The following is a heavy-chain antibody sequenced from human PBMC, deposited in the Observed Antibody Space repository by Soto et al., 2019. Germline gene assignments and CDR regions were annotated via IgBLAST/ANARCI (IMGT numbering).Heavy chain of an antibody. CDR1: GFTLSTYS. Sequence: EVQLVESGGGLVQPGGSLRLSCAASGFTLSTYSMHWVRQAPVKGLEWVSYISSSSSTIYYADSVKGRFTISRDNAKNSLFLQMTSLRDEDTAVYYCTRDRPRERLYDCGGQGTLVTVSS. J-gene: IGHJ4*02. D-gene: IGHD1-1*01. CDR3: TRDRPRERLYDC. V-gene: IGHV3-48*02. CDR2: ISSSSSTI.